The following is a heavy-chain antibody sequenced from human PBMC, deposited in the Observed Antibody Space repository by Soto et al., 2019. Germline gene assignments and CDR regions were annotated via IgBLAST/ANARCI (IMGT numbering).Heavy chain of an antibody. Sequence: SETLSLTCTVSGDSIGNYYWSWIRQPPGKGLEWIGYIYRSGSTKYSPSLKSRATISLDTPKNQFSLKLTSVTAADTAVYYCARDRSLWHPFDNWGQGTLVTVS. V-gene: IGHV4-59*01. D-gene: IGHD1-26*01. CDR3: ARDRSLWHPFDN. J-gene: IGHJ4*02. CDR2: IYRSGST. CDR1: GDSIGNYY.